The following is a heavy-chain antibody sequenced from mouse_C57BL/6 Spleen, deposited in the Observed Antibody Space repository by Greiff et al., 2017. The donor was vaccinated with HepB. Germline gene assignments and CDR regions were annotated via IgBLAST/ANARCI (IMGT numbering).Heavy chain of an antibody. D-gene: IGHD1-1*01. CDR3: SRGSYYYGSSYVDYYAMDY. J-gene: IGHJ4*01. V-gene: IGHV1-72*01. Sequence: QVQLQQPGAELVKPGASVKLSCKASGYTFTSYWMHWVKQRPGRGLEWIGRIDPNSGGTKYNEKFKSKATLTVDKPSSTAYMQRSSLTSEDSAVYYCSRGSYYYGSSYVDYYAMDYWGQGTSVTVSS. CDR1: GYTFTSYW. CDR2: IDPNSGGT.